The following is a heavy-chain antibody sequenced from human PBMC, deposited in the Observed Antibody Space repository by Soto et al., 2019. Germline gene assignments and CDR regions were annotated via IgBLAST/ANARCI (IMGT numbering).Heavy chain of an antibody. J-gene: IGHJ4*02. D-gene: IGHD3-3*01. V-gene: IGHV4-31*03. Sequence: QVRLQESGPGLVKPSQTLALTCTVSGGSISSGGYYWSWIRQHSEKGLEWIGYIYYSGSTYYNPSLKSRVTISVDTSKNQFSLKLSSVTAADTAVYYCARRSGPYEHFDYWGQGTLVTVSS. CDR3: ARRSGPYEHFDY. CDR1: GGSISSGGYY. CDR2: IYYSGST.